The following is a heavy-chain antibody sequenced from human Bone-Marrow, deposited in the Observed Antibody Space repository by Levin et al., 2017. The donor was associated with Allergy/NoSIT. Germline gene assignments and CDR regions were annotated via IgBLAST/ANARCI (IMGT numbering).Heavy chain of an antibody. CDR3: TSGVAEYRGVVG. Sequence: GESLKISCAASGFTFSDYYMSWIRQAPGKGLEWVSYISSTSSVIHYAASVKGRFTISRDNAKNSLYLQINSLRPEDTAVYYCTSGVAEYRGVVGWGRWTTVTVSS. D-gene: IGHD2-8*01. V-gene: IGHV3-11*01. CDR2: ISSTSSVI. CDR1: GFTFSDYY. J-gene: IGHJ6*02.